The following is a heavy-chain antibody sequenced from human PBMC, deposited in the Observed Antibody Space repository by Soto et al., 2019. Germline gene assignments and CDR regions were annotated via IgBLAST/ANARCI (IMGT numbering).Heavy chain of an antibody. J-gene: IGHJ2*01. CDR1: GGSISGGVHS. D-gene: IGHD2-8*01. CDR2: IFDSGST. V-gene: IGHV4-30-4*01. CDR3: AREIMPLTNDSYFDL. Sequence: QVQLQESGPGLVNPSETLSLTCTVSGGSISGGVHSWSWIRQPPGKGLEWIGHIFDSGSTYYNPSLKSRLTISVDTSKNQFSLRLSSVTAADTAVYYCAREIMPLTNDSYFDLWGRGTLVTVSS.